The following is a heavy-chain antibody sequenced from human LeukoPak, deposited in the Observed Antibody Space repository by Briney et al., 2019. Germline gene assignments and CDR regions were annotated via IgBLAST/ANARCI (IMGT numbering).Heavy chain of an antibody. CDR1: GYTFTSYD. J-gene: IGHJ4*02. Sequence: GASVKVSCKASGYTFTSYDINWVRQATGQGLEWMGWMNPDSGNTGYAQKFHDRVTMTRSTSMGTAYMELSGLRSEDTAVYYCTRGSSISGGLVDYWGQGTLVTVSS. D-gene: IGHD2-8*02. CDR3: TRGSSISGGLVDY. V-gene: IGHV1-8*01. CDR2: MNPDSGNT.